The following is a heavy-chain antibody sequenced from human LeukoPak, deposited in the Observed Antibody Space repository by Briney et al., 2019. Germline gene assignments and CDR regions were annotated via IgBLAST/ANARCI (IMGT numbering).Heavy chain of an antibody. D-gene: IGHD3-9*01. V-gene: IGHV4-34*01. J-gene: IGHJ5*02. Sequence: SETLSLTRGVYGGSLSGYYWSWIRQPPGKGLEWIGEITDSGNSDYNPSLKSRVTISIDTSKNEFSLNLRSVTAADTAVYFCARGRIQVWLSVNWFDPWGQGTQVAVSS. CDR1: GGSLSGYY. CDR2: ITDSGNS. CDR3: ARGRIQVWLSVNWFDP.